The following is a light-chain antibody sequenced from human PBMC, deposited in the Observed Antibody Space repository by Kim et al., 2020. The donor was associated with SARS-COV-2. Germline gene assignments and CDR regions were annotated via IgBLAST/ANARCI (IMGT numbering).Light chain of an antibody. CDR1: SLRSYY. V-gene: IGLV3-19*01. CDR3: NSRASHDYVA. J-gene: IGLJ2*01. CDR2: GKN. Sequence: SSELTQDPAVSVALGQTVRITCHGDSLRSYYATWYQQKPGQAPILVIYGKNNRPSGIPDRFSGSSSGNTASLTITGTQAGDEADYYCNSRASHDYVAFGG.